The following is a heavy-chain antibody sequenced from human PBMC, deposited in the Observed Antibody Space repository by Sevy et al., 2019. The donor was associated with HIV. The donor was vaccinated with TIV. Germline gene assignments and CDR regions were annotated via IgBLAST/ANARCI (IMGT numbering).Heavy chain of an antibody. CDR3: AKDQNPYCSSSSCSSSSFDY. CDR2: ISGSGGST. J-gene: IGHJ4*02. Sequence: GGSLRLSCAASRFTFSSYAMCWVRQAPGKGLEWVSAISGSGGSTYYADSVKGRFTISRDNSKNSLYLQMNSLRAEDTAVYYCAKDQNPYCSSSSCSSSSFDYWGQRTLVTVSS. V-gene: IGHV3-23*01. CDR1: RFTFSSYA. D-gene: IGHD2-2*01.